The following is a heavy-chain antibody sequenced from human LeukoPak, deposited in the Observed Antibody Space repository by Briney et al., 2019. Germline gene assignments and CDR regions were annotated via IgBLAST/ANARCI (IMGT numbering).Heavy chain of an antibody. D-gene: IGHD4-17*01. CDR2: INHSGYT. Sequence: SDTLSLTCAVSGVSFNHYYWSWVRQTPGKGLEWIGEINHSGYTNDSPSLKSRVTLSIDTSRKQFSLNLRSVTVADTGIYYCTRMTTGHDYWGQGTLVTVSS. J-gene: IGHJ4*02. CDR3: TRMTTGHDY. CDR1: GVSFNHYY. V-gene: IGHV4-34*01.